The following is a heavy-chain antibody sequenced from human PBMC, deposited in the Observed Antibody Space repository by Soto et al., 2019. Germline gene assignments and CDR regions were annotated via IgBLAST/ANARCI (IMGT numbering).Heavy chain of an antibody. Sequence: EVQLVESGGDLIQPGGSLRLSCAASGFTVSSNYMTWVRQAPGKGLEWVSVIYPGGSTYYADSVKGRFTISRDNSKNTRYLQMNSLRVEDTAVYYCASPPPDYYGMDVWGQGTTVTVSS. CDR3: ASPPPDYYGMDV. J-gene: IGHJ6*02. V-gene: IGHV3-53*01. CDR2: IYPGGST. CDR1: GFTVSSNY.